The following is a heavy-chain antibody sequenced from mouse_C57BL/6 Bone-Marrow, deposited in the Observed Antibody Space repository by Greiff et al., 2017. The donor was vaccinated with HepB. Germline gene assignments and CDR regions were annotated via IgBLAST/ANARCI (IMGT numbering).Heavy chain of an antibody. CDR2: IDPENGDT. Sequence: SGAELVRPGASVKLSCTASGFNIKDDYMHWVKQRPEQGLEWIGWIDPENGDTEYASKFQGKATITADTSSNTAYLQLSSLTSEDTAVYYCKTTTVVAYYFDYWGQGTTLTVSS. D-gene: IGHD1-1*01. J-gene: IGHJ2*01. V-gene: IGHV14-4*01. CDR1: GFNIKDDY. CDR3: KTTTVVAYYFDY.